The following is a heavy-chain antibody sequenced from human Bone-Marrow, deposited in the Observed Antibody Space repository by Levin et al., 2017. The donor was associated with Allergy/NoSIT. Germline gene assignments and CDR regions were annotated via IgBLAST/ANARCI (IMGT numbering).Heavy chain of an antibody. CDR1: GFTFSSYS. V-gene: IGHV3-48*02. CDR2: ISSSSSTI. D-gene: IGHD4-17*01. CDR3: ARDPRPFYGDYDGGAWFDP. Sequence: GGSLRLSCAASGFTFSSYSMKWVRQAPGKGLEWVSYISSSSSTIYYADSVKGRFTISRDNAKNSLYLQMNSLRDEDTAVYYCARDPRPFYGDYDGGAWFDPWGQGTLVTVSS. J-gene: IGHJ5*02.